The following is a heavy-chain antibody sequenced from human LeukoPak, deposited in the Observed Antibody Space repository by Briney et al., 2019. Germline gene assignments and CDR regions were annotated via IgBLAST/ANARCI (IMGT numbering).Heavy chain of an antibody. CDR3: ARAAYCGGDCYGGSLGY. D-gene: IGHD2-21*02. CDR1: GGSISSGDYY. J-gene: IGHJ4*02. CDR2: IYYSGST. V-gene: IGHV4-30-4*01. Sequence: PSETLSLTCTVSGGSISSGDYYWSWIRQPPGKGLEWIGYIYYSGSTYYNPSLKSRVTISVDTSKNQFSLKLSSVTAADTAVYYCARAAYCGGDCYGGSLGYWGQGTLVTVFS.